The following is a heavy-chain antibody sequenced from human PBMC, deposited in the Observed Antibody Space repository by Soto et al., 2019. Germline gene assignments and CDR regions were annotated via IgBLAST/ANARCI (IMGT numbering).Heavy chain of an antibody. J-gene: IGHJ6*02. V-gene: IGHV2-5*01. CDR2: VYWNGEK. Sequence: SGPTLVNPTQTLTLTCTFSGFSLTTGGVGVGWFRQPPGKGLEWLADVYWNGEKNHSPNVRSSLTITKDTSKNQVVLTMTNVDPVDTATYYCAHRFTGHGMDVWGQGTTVTVSS. D-gene: IGHD2-8*02. CDR3: AHRFTGHGMDV. CDR1: GFSLTTGGVG.